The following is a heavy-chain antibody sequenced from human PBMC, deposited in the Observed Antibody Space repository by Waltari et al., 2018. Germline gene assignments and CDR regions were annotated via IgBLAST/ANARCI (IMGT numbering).Heavy chain of an antibody. Sequence: QVQLVQSGAEVKKPGSSVKVSCKASGGTFSSYAISWVRQAPGQGLEWMGGISPTFGTANYAQNFQGRVTITADESTSTAYMELSSLRSEDTAVYYCASPDILTGYYGSPHYWGQGTLVTVSS. CDR3: ASPDILTGYYGSPHY. CDR1: GGTFSSYA. CDR2: ISPTFGTA. V-gene: IGHV1-69*13. J-gene: IGHJ4*02. D-gene: IGHD3-9*01.